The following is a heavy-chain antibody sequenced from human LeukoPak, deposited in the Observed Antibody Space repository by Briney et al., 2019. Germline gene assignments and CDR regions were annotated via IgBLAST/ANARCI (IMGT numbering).Heavy chain of an antibody. CDR1: GYSFSSYW. V-gene: IGHV5-51*01. CDR2: IYPGDSQT. CDR3: ARLNLGAFDV. Sequence: GESLKISCKGSGYSFSSYWIGWVRQMPGKGLEWMGIIYPGDSQTRYSPSFQGQVTISADKSISTACLQWSSPKASDTVMFYCARLNLGAFDVWGQGTMVTVSS. J-gene: IGHJ3*01. D-gene: IGHD3-16*01.